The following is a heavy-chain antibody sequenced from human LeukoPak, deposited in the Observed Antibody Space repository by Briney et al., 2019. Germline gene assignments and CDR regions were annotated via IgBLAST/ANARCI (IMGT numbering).Heavy chain of an antibody. Sequence: GGSLRLSCAASGFTFGSYWMSWVRQAPGKGLEWVANIKQDGSEKYYVDSVKGRFTISRDNAENSLSLQMDSLRAEDTAVYYCASAGGDSRSPLPFYYWGQGTLVTVSS. CDR3: ASAGGDSRSPLPFYY. CDR1: GFTFGSYW. CDR2: IKQDGSEK. D-gene: IGHD6-6*01. V-gene: IGHV3-7*03. J-gene: IGHJ4*02.